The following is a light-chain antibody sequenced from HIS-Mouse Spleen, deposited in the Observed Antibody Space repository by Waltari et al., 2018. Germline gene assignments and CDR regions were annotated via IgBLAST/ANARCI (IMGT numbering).Light chain of an antibody. CDR2: QDS. Sequence: SYELTQPPPVSVSPGPTASITCPGVKLGDEYACWYQQKPGQSPVLVIYQDSKRPSGITERFSGSNSGNTATLTISGTQAMDEADYYCQAWDSSTVVFGGGTKLTVL. V-gene: IGLV3-1*01. CDR1: KLGDEY. J-gene: IGLJ2*01. CDR3: QAWDSSTVV.